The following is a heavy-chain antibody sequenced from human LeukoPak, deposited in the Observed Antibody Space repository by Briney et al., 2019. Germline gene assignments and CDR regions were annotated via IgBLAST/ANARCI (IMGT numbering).Heavy chain of an antibody. CDR1: GYTFTSYD. CDR3: ARATTRKRYYYYYMDV. CDR2: MNPNSGNT. V-gene: IGHV1-8*01. J-gene: IGHJ6*03. D-gene: IGHD4-11*01. Sequence: ASVKVSCKASGYTFTSYDINWVRQATGQGLEWMGWMNPNSGNTGYAQKLQGRVTMTRNTSISTAYMELSSLRSEDTAVYYCARATTRKRYYYYYMDVWGKGTTVTVSS.